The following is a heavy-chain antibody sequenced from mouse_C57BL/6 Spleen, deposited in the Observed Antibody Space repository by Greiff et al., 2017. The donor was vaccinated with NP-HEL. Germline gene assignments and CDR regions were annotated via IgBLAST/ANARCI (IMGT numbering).Heavy chain of an antibody. Sequence: VQLQQPGAELVKPGASVKLSCKASGYTFTSYWMQWVKQRPGQGLEWIGEIDPSDSYTKYNQKFKDKATLTADKSSSTAYMQLSSLTYEDSAVYYCASYGNFYYFDYWGQGTTLTVSS. V-gene: IGHV1-50*01. D-gene: IGHD2-1*01. CDR3: ASYGNFYYFDY. J-gene: IGHJ2*01. CDR1: GYTFTSYW. CDR2: IDPSDSYT.